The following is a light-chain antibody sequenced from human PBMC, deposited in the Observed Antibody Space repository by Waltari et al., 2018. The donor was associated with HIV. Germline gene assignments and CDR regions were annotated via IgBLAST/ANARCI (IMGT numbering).Light chain of an antibody. J-gene: IGLJ1*01. Sequence: QSVLTQPPTVSAAPGQKVTISCSGSSSNIGNNYGSWYQQLPGTAPKLLIYENNKRPSGIPDRFSGSKSCTSATLGITGLQTGDEADYYCGTWDSSLSSYVFGTGTKVTVL. CDR1: SSNIGNNY. CDR3: GTWDSSLSSYV. CDR2: ENN. V-gene: IGLV1-51*02.